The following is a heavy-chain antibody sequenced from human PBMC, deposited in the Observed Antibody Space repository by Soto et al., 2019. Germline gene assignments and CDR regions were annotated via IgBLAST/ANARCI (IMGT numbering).Heavy chain of an antibody. J-gene: IGHJ6*02. CDR2: ISGSGDST. CDR1: GFTFSSYA. V-gene: IGHV3-23*01. CDR3: AKDRDGAAAGRTKFYGMGV. Sequence: EVQLLESGGGLVQPGGSLRLSCAASGFTFSSYAMSWVRQAPGKGLEWVSVISGSGDSTYYADSVRGRFTISRDNSKNTLYLQMNSPRAEDTAVYYCAKDRDGAAAGRTKFYGMGVWGQGTTVTVSS. D-gene: IGHD6-13*01.